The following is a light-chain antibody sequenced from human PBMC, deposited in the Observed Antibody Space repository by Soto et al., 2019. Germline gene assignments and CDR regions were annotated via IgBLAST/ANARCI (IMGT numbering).Light chain of an antibody. J-gene: IGKJ4*01. CDR1: QDIKNY. Sequence: DIPLNQSPSSLSASVGDRVTITCKASQDIKNYLNWYQQKSGKAPKLLIYDASDLETGVPSRFSGSGSGTDFTFTINSLQPEDIATYYCQQYDNLPLTFGGGTKVDIK. V-gene: IGKV1-33*01. CDR2: DAS. CDR3: QQYDNLPLT.